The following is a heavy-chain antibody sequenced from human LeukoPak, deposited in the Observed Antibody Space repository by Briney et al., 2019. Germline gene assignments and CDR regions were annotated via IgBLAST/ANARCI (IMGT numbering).Heavy chain of an antibody. CDR2: IYPRDSDT. V-gene: IGHV5-51*01. D-gene: IGHD6-13*01. CDR3: TRHDVGSWYAY. J-gene: IGHJ4*02. CDR1: GYTFSNYW. Sequence: GESLKISCEGSGYTFSNYWIGWVRQTPGKGLEWMGIIYPRDSDTRYSPSFHGQVTIPADKSINTAYLQWNSLKAADTGMYYCTRHDVGSWYAYWGQGTLVTVSS.